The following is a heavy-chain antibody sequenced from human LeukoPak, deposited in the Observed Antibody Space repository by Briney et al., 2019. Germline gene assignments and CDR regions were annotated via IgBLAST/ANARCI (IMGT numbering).Heavy chain of an antibody. Sequence: SETLSLTCAVYGGSFSGYYWSWIRQPPGKRLEWIGEIDHSGSTNYNPSLKSRVTISLDTSKNQFSLKLSSVTAADTAVYYCARLGTPSAYYDFWSGYATGHFDLWGRGTLVTVSS. CDR3: ARLGTPSAYYDFWSGYATGHFDL. J-gene: IGHJ2*01. CDR2: IDHSGST. CDR1: GGSFSGYY. D-gene: IGHD3-3*01. V-gene: IGHV4-34*01.